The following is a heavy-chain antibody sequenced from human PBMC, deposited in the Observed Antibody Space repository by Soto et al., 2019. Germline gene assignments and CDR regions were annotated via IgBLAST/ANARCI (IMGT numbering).Heavy chain of an antibody. CDR3: ARDLDLRDFWSGHFGGVWFDP. J-gene: IGHJ5*02. CDR1: GFTFNSYW. CDR2: IKQDGSEK. D-gene: IGHD3-3*01. Sequence: EVQLVESGGGLVQPGGSLRLSCAASGFTFNSYWMSWVRQAPGKGLEWVANIKQDGSEKYYVDSVKGRFTISRDNAKNSLYLQMNRLSAEDTAVYYCARDLDLRDFWSGHFGGVWFDPWGQGTLVTVSS. V-gene: IGHV3-7*01.